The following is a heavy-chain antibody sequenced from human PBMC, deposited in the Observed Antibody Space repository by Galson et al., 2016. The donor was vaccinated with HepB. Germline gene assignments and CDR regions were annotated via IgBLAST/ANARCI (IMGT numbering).Heavy chain of an antibody. CDR2: ISGSGGST. CDR3: AKEGVVQGGLDN. CDR1: GFTFSSYA. J-gene: IGHJ4*02. Sequence: SLRLSCAASGFTFSSYAMSWVRQAPGKGLEWVSVISGSGGSTYYADSVKGRFTISRDNSKNTLYLQVNSLRAEDTAVYYCAKEGVVQGGLDNWGQGTLVTVSS. D-gene: IGHD3-10*01. V-gene: IGHV3-23*01.